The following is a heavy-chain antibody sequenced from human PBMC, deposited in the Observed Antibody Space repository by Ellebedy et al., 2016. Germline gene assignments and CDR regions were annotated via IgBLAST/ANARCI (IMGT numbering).Heavy chain of an antibody. CDR1: GFTFNSYG. CDR3: ARDGAFDFWSGYFDY. Sequence: GESLKISXAAPGFTFNSYGMHWVRQAPGKGLEWVAVIWYDGSNKYHADSVKGRFTISRDNSKNTLYLQMNSLRAEDTAVYYCARDGAFDFWSGYFDYWGQGTLVTVSS. J-gene: IGHJ4*02. CDR2: IWYDGSNK. D-gene: IGHD3-3*01. V-gene: IGHV3-33*01.